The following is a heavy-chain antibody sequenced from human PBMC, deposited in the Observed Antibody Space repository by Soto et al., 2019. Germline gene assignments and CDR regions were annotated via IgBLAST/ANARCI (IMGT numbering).Heavy chain of an antibody. CDR1: GGSISSGDYY. J-gene: IGHJ6*02. CDR2: IYYSGST. V-gene: IGHV4-30-4*01. D-gene: IGHD3-3*01. CDR3: ARDQMEQYYDFWSGYYTGSHGMDV. Sequence: SETLSLTCTVSGGSISSGDYYWSWIRQPPGKGLEWIGYIYYSGSTYYNPSLKSRVTISVDTSKNQFSLKLSSVTAADTAVYYCARDQMEQYYDFWSGYYTGSHGMDVWGQGTTVTVSS.